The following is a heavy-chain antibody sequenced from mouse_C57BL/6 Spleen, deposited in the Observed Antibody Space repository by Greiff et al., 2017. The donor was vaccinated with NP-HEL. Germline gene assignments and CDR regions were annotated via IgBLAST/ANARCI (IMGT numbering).Heavy chain of an antibody. CDR3: TREEDLWYPFDD. CDR1: GYTFTSYW. J-gene: IGHJ2*01. Sequence: EVQLQQSGTVLARPGASVKMSCKTSGYTFTSYWMHWVKQRPGQGLEWIGAIYPGNSDTSYNQKFKGKAKLTAVTSASTAYMELSSLTNEDSAVYYCTREEDLWYPFDDWGQGTTLTVSS. D-gene: IGHD2-1*01. CDR2: IYPGNSDT. V-gene: IGHV1-5*01.